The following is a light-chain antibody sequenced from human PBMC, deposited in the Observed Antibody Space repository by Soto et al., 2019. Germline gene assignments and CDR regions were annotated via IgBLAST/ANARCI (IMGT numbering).Light chain of an antibody. Sequence: DIQMTQSPSSLSASVGDRVTITCRASQGISNYLAWYQQKPGKVPKLLIYAASTLQSGVPSRFSGSGSGTDFTLNISSLQPEDVATYYWQKYNSAHQTFGQGTKVEIK. CDR3: QKYNSAHQT. CDR1: QGISNY. CDR2: AAS. V-gene: IGKV1-27*01. J-gene: IGKJ1*01.